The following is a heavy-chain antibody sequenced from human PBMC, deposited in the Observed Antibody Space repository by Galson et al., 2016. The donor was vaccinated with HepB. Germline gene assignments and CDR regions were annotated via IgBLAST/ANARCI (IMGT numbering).Heavy chain of an antibody. CDR1: GFTFRDYS. J-gene: IGHJ4*02. V-gene: IGHV3-21*01. Sequence: SLRLSCAASGFTFRDYSMNWVRQAPGKGLEWVSSISYSGANDIYYADSVKGRFTISRDNAKNSMDLQMNSLRAEDTAVYYCARAGGRCDSDCYSNYWGQGTLVTVFS. CDR2: ISYSGANDI. CDR3: ARAGGRCDSDCYSNY. D-gene: IGHD2-21*02.